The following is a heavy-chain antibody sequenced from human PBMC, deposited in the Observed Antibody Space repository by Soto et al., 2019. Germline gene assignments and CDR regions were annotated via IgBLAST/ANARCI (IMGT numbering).Heavy chain of an antibody. J-gene: IGHJ3*02. CDR2: ISAYNGNT. V-gene: IGHV1-18*01. Sequence: QVQLVQSGAEVKKPGASVKVSCKASGYTFTSYGISWVRQAPGQGLEWMGWISAYNGNTNYAQKLQGRVTMTTDTSTSTAYMELRSLRSDDTAVYYGARDLLWFGESPSNAFDIWGQGTMVTVSS. D-gene: IGHD3-10*01. CDR1: GYTFTSYG. CDR3: ARDLLWFGESPSNAFDI.